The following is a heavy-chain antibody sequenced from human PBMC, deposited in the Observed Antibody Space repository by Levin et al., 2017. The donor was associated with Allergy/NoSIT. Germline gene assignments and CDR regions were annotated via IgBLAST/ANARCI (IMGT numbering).Heavy chain of an antibody. J-gene: IGHJ6*02. CDR1: GFTFSSYA. CDR2: ISYDGSNK. CDR3: ARDSGDTGTTENYYYYGMDV. D-gene: IGHD1-14*01. Sequence: GGSLRLSCAASGFTFSSYAMHWVRQAPGKGLEWVAVISYDGSNKYYADSVKGRFTISRDNSKNTLYLQMNSLRAEDTAVYYCARDSGDTGTTENYYYYGMDVWGQGTTVTVSS. V-gene: IGHV3-30-3*01.